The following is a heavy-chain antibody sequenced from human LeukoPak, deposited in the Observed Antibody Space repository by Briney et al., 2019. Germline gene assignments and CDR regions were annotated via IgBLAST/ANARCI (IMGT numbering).Heavy chain of an antibody. CDR1: GYTFTGYY. CDR3: AREDPIVGAGHWFDP. Sequence: ASVKVSCKASGYTFTGYYMHWVRQAPGQGLEWMGWINPNSGGTNYAQKFQGRVTMTRDTSISTAYVELSRLRSDDTAVYYCAREDPIVGAGHWFDPWGQGTLVTVSS. J-gene: IGHJ5*02. V-gene: IGHV1-2*02. CDR2: INPNSGGT. D-gene: IGHD1-26*01.